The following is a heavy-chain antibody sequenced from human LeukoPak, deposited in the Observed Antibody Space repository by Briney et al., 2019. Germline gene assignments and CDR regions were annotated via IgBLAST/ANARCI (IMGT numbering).Heavy chain of an antibody. V-gene: IGHV4-34*01. CDR2: INHSGST. J-gene: IGHJ3*02. CDR3: ARRRAFDI. CDR1: GGSFSGYY. Sequence: PSETLSLTCAVYGGSFSGYYWSWIRQPPGKGLEWVGEINHSGSTNYNPSLKSRVTISVGTSKNQFSLKLSSVTAADTAVYYCARRRAFDIWGQGTMVTVSS.